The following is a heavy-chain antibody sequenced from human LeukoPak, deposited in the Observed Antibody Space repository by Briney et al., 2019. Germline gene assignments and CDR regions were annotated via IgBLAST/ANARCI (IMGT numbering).Heavy chain of an antibody. CDR3: VRGGGTLDM. Sequence: GGSLRLSCEASGFIITSHWMSWVRQAPGKGPEWVGHIKQDGSDKYYLDSVKGRFTISRDNAKNSLYLQMNSLRDEDTAMYYCVRGGGTLDMWGQGTMVTVSS. D-gene: IGHD1-1*01. J-gene: IGHJ3*02. CDR2: IKQDGSDK. CDR1: GFIITSHW. V-gene: IGHV3-7*01.